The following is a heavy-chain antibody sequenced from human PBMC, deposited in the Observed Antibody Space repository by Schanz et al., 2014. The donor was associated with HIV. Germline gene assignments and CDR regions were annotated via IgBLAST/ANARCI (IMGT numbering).Heavy chain of an antibody. CDR2: ISWNSGNI. D-gene: IGHD6-25*01. CDR3: AKDEKGVAATWEVDY. V-gene: IGHV3-9*01. J-gene: IGHJ4*02. CDR1: GFTVSSIY. Sequence: EVQLVETGGRLIQPGGSLRLSCAASGFTVSSIYMSWVRQAPGRGLEWVAGISWNSGNIGYGDSVKGRFTISRDNARNSLSLQMNSLRGEDTAFYYCAKDEKGVAATWEVDYWGRGTLVIVSS.